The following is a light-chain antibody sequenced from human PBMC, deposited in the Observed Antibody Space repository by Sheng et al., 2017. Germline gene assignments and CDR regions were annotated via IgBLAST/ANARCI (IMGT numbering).Light chain of an antibody. CDR3: QVWDATTDHL. Sequence: SYVVTQPPSLSVAPGQTAKITCGGDNIGYKSVHWYQQKAGHAPVLVLYDDTDRPSGIPERFSGSNSGDTATLTITRVEAGDEADYFCQVWDATTDHLFGGGTKVTVL. CDR1: NIGYKS. CDR2: DDT. V-gene: IGLV3-21*01. J-gene: IGLJ3*02.